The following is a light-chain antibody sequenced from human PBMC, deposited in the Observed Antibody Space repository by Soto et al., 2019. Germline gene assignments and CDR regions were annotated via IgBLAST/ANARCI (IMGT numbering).Light chain of an antibody. V-gene: IGKV1-5*01. CDR1: ESIRTW. CDR3: LQYNSYWT. J-gene: IGKJ1*01. Sequence: DIQMTQSPSTLSASVGDRVTITCRASESIRTWLAWYQHKPGKAPKFLIYDASTLESGVPSRFSGSGSGTDFTLTISSLQPDDLATYYCLQYNSYWTFGQGTKVDIK. CDR2: DAS.